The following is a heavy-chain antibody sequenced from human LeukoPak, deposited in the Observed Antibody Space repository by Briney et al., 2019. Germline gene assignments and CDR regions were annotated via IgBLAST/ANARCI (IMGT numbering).Heavy chain of an antibody. V-gene: IGHV3-9*01. CDR3: GKEIYSSGGFLDS. D-gene: IGHD6-25*01. J-gene: IGHJ4*02. CDR2: ISWNSGSI. Sequence: GRSLRLSCAASGFTFDDYAMHWVRQAPGKGLEWVSGISWNSGSIGYADSVKGRFTISRDNAKNSLYLQMNSLRAEDTAVYYCGKEIYSSGGFLDSWGKEPRFPVSS. CDR1: GFTFDDYA.